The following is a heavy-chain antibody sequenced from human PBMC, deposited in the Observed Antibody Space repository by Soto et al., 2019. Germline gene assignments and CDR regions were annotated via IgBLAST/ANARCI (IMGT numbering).Heavy chain of an antibody. D-gene: IGHD3-3*01. V-gene: IGHV4-4*02. CDR1: GDSLSSDKW. CDR2: ISHRGST. J-gene: IGHJ5*02. CDR3: AAVPLTSGVVSGRFDP. Sequence: QVHLQESGPRLVRPSGTLVLTCAVSGDSLSSDKWWTWVRQPPGKGLEWIGEISHRGSTNYSPSFKSRLSLSVDTTKTQFSLRLTFVTAADTAVYYCAAVPLTSGVVSGRFDPWGQGIKVTVSS.